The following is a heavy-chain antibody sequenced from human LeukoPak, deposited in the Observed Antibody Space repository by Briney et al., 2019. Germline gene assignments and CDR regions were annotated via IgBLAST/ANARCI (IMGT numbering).Heavy chain of an antibody. CDR3: ARKIAGWDYDSSGYEAAFDI. J-gene: IGHJ3*02. Sequence: SETLSLTCAVYGGSFSDYYWSWIRQSPGKGLEWIGEINHSGSTYYNPSLKSRVTISLDTSKSQFSLKLTSVTAADTAVYYCARKIAGWDYDSSGYEAAFDIWGQGTMVTVSS. CDR2: INHSGST. D-gene: IGHD3-22*01. CDR1: GGSFSDYY. V-gene: IGHV4-34*01.